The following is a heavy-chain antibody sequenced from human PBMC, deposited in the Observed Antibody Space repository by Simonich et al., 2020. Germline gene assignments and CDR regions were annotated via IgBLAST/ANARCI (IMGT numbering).Heavy chain of an antibody. CDR3: ARTNTMRELDTMVRGVDYFDY. V-gene: IGHV1-69*06. J-gene: IGHJ4*02. CDR1: GGTFSSYA. Sequence: QVQLVQSGAEVKKPGSSVKVSCKASGGTFSSYAISWVRQAPGQGLECKGGSIHSLGKATNAQKFKGRVTITADKSTSTAYMELSSRRSEDTAVYYCARTNTMRELDTMVRGVDYFDYWGQGTLVTVSS. CDR2: SIHSLGKA. D-gene: IGHD3-10*01.